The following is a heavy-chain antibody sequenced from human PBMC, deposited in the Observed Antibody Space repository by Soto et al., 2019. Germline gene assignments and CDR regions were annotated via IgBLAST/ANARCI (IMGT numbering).Heavy chain of an antibody. Sequence: GESLKISCKASGYSFTDYWFGWVRQMPGKGLEWMGIIYPGDSDTKYSPSFQGQVTMSADKSISTAYLQWNSLKASDTAFYYCARWGDAGSAMAFSDYWGQGTLVTVSS. CDR2: IYPGDSDT. D-gene: IGHD2-2*01. CDR3: ARWGDAGSAMAFSDY. J-gene: IGHJ4*02. CDR1: GYSFTDYW. V-gene: IGHV5-51*01.